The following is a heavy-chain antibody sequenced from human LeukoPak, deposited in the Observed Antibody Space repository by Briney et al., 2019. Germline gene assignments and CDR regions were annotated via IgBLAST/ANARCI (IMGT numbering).Heavy chain of an antibody. J-gene: IGHJ5*02. Sequence: SETLSLTCTVSGYSISSGYYWGWIRQPPGKGLEWIGSIYHSGSTYYNPSLKSRVTISVDTSKNQFSLKLSSVTAADTAVYYCARDGGPYGDYSNWFDPWGQGTLVTVSS. D-gene: IGHD4-17*01. CDR2: IYHSGST. V-gene: IGHV4-38-2*02. CDR3: ARDGGPYGDYSNWFDP. CDR1: GYSISSGYY.